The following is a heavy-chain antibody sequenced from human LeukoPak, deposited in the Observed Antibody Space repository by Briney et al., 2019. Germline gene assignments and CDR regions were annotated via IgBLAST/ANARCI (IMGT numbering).Heavy chain of an antibody. D-gene: IGHD1-26*01. V-gene: IGHV1-69*13. CDR3: ARHEWELTDFDY. J-gene: IGHJ4*02. Sequence: ASVKVSCKASGGTFSSYAISWVRQAPGQGLEWMGGIIPIFGTANYAQKFQGRVTTTADESTSTAYMELSSLRSEDTAVYYCARHEWELTDFDYWGQGTLVTVSS. CDR1: GGTFSSYA. CDR2: IIPIFGTA.